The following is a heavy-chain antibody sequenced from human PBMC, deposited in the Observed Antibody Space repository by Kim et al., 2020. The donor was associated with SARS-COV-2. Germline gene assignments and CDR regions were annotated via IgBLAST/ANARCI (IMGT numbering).Heavy chain of an antibody. CDR3: ARDCSSSWPTEIDY. CDR1: GYTFTSYA. Sequence: ASVKVSCKASGYTFTSYAMHWVRQAPGQRLEWMGWINAGNGNTKYSQKFQGRVTITRDTSASTAYMELSSLRSEDTAVYYCARDCSSSWPTEIDYWGQGTLVTVSS. D-gene: IGHD6-13*01. J-gene: IGHJ4*02. V-gene: IGHV1-3*01. CDR2: INAGNGNT.